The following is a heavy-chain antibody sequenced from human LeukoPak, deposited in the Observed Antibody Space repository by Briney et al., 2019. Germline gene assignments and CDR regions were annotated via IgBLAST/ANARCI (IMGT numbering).Heavy chain of an antibody. Sequence: PSETLSLTCTVSGGSISSYYWSWIRQPPGKRLEWIGYIYYSGSTNYNPSLKSRVTISVDTSKNQYSLKLSSVTAADTAVYYCAREYGSGWCDYWGQGTLVTVSS. V-gene: IGHV4-59*01. CDR3: AREYGSGWCDY. J-gene: IGHJ4*02. CDR2: IYYSGST. D-gene: IGHD6-19*01. CDR1: GGSISSYY.